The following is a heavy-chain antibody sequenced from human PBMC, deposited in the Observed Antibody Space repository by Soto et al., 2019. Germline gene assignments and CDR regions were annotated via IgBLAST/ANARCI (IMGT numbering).Heavy chain of an antibody. Sequence: ASVKVSCKASGYTFTGYYMHWVRQAPGQGLEWMGWINPNSGGTNYAQKFQGRVTMTRDTSISTAYMELSRLRSDDTAVYYCARIDLYYGTGYYFDYWGQGTPVTVSS. CDR3: ARIDLYYGTGYYFDY. D-gene: IGHD3-10*01. CDR2: INPNSGGT. CDR1: GYTFTGYY. J-gene: IGHJ4*02. V-gene: IGHV1-2*02.